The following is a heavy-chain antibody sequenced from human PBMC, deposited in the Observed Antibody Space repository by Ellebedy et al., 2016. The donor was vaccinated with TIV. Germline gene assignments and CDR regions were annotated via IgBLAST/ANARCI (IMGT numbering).Heavy chain of an antibody. CDR2: IYYSGST. D-gene: IGHD3-10*01. Sequence: MPSETLSLTCTVSGGSTSTYYWSWIRQPPGKGLEWIGYIYYSGSTNYNPSLKSRVTISVDTSKNQFSLKLSSVTAADTAVYYCARFGELSALDYWGQGTLATVSS. J-gene: IGHJ4*02. CDR3: ARFGELSALDY. CDR1: GGSTSTYY. V-gene: IGHV4-59*01.